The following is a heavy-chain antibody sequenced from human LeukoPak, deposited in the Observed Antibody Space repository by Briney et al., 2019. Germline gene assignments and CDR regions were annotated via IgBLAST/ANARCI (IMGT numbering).Heavy chain of an antibody. Sequence: SETLSLTCSVSGGSISSGGYYWSWIRQHPGKGLEWIGYIYYSGSTYYNPSLKSGVTISVDTSKNQFSLKLSSVTAADTAVYYCARESAKVQGKPFDYWGQGTLVTVSS. D-gene: IGHD3-10*01. V-gene: IGHV4-31*03. CDR3: ARESAKVQGKPFDY. CDR2: IYYSGST. CDR1: GGSISSGGYY. J-gene: IGHJ4*02.